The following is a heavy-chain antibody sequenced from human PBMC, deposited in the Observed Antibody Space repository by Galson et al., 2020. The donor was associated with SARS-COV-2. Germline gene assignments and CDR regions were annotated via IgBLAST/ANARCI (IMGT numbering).Heavy chain of an antibody. Sequence: SETLSLTCTVSGGSISSHYWSWIRQPPGKGLEWIGCIYYSGSTSYNPSLKSRVTISVDTSKNQFSLKLRSVTAADTAVYYCARDLGDSSGYYYDYWGQGTLVTVSS. CDR2: IYYSGST. V-gene: IGHV4-59*11. CDR3: ARDLGDSSGYYYDY. J-gene: IGHJ4*02. CDR1: GGSISSHY. D-gene: IGHD3-22*01.